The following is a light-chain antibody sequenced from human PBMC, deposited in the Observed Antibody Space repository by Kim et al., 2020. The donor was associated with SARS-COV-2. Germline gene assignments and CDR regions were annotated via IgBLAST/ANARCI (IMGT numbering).Light chain of an antibody. CDR2: EVT. CDR1: SSDVGSYNL. Sequence: QSALTQPASVSGSPGQSIAISCTGTSSDVGSYNLVSWYQHHPGKAPKLMIYEVTKRPSGVSDRFSGSKSGNTASLTISGLQTEGEADYYCCSYSGSSTWVFGGGTQLTVL. J-gene: IGLJ3*02. V-gene: IGLV2-23*02. CDR3: CSYSGSSTWV.